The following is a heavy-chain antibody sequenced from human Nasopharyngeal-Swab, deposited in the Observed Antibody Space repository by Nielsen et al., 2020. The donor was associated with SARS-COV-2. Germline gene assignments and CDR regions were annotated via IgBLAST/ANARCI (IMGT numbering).Heavy chain of an antibody. Sequence: GSLRLSCSVSGGSNSRYYWSWVRQSPGKGLEWIGNMYKSGNTNYNPSLKSRVTISVDTSKNQFSLKLSSVTAADTAVYYCTRSGYSYGLPVGYFGHWGQGTLVTVSS. CDR3: TRSGYSYGLPVGYFGH. J-gene: IGHJ4*02. CDR1: GGSNSRYY. CDR2: MYKSGNT. D-gene: IGHD5-18*01. V-gene: IGHV4-59*01.